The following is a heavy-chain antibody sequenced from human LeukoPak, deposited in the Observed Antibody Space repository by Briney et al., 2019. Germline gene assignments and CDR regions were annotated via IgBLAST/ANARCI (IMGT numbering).Heavy chain of an antibody. CDR1: GGSISSYY. CDR2: IYYSGST. J-gene: IGHJ4*02. CDR3: ARGRHVDTAMVDY. V-gene: IGHV4-59*12. Sequence: SETLSLTCTVSGGSISSYYWSWIRQPPGKGLEWIGYIYYSGSTNYNPSLKSRVIISVDTSKNQFSLKLSSVTAADTAVYYCARGRHVDTAMVDYWGQGTLVTVSS. D-gene: IGHD5-18*01.